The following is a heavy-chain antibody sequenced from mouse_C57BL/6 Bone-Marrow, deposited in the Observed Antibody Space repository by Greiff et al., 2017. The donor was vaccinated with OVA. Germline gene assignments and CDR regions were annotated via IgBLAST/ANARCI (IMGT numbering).Heavy chain of an antibody. CDR3: ASYYSKGAWFAY. V-gene: IGHV5-4*01. Sequence: EVQGVESGGGLVKPGGSLKLSCAASGFTFSSYALSWVRQTPEKRLAWVATISDGGSYTYYPDNVKGRFTISRDNAKNNLYLQMSHLKSEDTAMYYCASYYSKGAWFAYWGQGTLVTVSA. D-gene: IGHD2-5*01. J-gene: IGHJ3*01. CDR2: ISDGGSYT. CDR1: GFTFSSYA.